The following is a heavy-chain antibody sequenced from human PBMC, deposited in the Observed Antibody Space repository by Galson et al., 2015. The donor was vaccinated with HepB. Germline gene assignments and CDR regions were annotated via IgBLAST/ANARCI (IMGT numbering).Heavy chain of an antibody. V-gene: IGHV1-69*13. D-gene: IGHD3-22*01. CDR3: ARGPYYYDSSGYYEVFYY. J-gene: IGHJ4*02. CDR1: GGTFSSYA. Sequence: SVKVSCKASGGTFSSYAISWVRQAPGQGLEWMGGIIPIFGTANYAQKFQGRVTITADESTSTAYMELSSLRSEDTAVYYCARGPYYYDSSGYYEVFYYWGQRTLVTVSS. CDR2: IIPIFGTA.